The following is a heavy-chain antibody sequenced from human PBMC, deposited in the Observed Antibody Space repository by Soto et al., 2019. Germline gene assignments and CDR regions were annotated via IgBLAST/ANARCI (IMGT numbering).Heavy chain of an antibody. Sequence: QVQLVESGGGVVQPGRSLRLSCVVSGFTFSSYGMHWVRQAPGKGLEWVAVISYDGSNKYYADSVKGRFTISRDNSKNTLYLQVTSLRAEDTAVYYCAKQAGATCIGPYYFDYWGQGTLVTVSS. V-gene: IGHV3-30*18. CDR2: ISYDGSNK. D-gene: IGHD1-26*01. CDR1: GFTFSSYG. J-gene: IGHJ4*02. CDR3: AKQAGATCIGPYYFDY.